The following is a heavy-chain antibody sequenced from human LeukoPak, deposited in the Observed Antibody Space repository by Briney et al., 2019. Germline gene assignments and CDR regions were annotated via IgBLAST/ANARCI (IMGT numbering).Heavy chain of an antibody. CDR1: GFTFSSYS. D-gene: IGHD5-12*01. CDR3: VRDSPGYGAYDFD. J-gene: IGHJ4*02. V-gene: IGHV3-21*01. CDR2: ISSSSSYI. Sequence: PGGSLRLSCAASGFTFSSYSMNWVRQAPGKGLEWVSSISSSSSYIYYADSVKGRFIISRDNAKNSLYLQMNNLSAEDTAVYYCVRDSPGYGAYDFDWGQGTLVTVSS.